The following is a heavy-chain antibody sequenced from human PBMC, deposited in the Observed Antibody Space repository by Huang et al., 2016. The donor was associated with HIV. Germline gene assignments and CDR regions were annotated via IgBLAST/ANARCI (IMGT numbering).Heavy chain of an antibody. CDR2: LSYDGRDD. J-gene: IGHJ5*01. CDR1: GFTFKNFA. V-gene: IGHV3-30*04. CDR3: ARTPFRETAIFDF. Sequence: QVRMVESGGGVAQPGGSLRLPCVASGFTFKNFAVHWVRQAPGKGPEWVAILSYDGRDDYYRDSVEGRFTVSRDNSKNTLYLEMNSLRPEDTAVYFCARTPFRETAIFDFWGQGTLVIVSS. D-gene: IGHD2-21*02.